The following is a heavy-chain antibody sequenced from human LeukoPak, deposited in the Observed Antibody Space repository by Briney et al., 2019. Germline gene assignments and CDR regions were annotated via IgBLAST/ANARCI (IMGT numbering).Heavy chain of an antibody. D-gene: IGHD2-2*01. CDR1: GGSFSGYY. Sequence: SGTLSLTCAVYGGSFSGYYWSWIRQPPGKGLEWIGEINHSGSTNYNPSLKSRVTISVDTSKNQFSLKLSSVTAADTAVYYCANAHGRYCSSTSCSRRRFFDLWGRGTLVTVSS. CDR3: ANAHGRYCSSTSCSRRRFFDL. V-gene: IGHV4-34*01. CDR2: INHSGST. J-gene: IGHJ2*01.